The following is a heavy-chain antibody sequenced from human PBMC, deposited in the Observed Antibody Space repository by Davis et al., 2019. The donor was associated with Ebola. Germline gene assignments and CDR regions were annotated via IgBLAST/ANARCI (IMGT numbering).Heavy chain of an antibody. V-gene: IGHV1-3*01. CDR3: ARATFGYNSGWYADY. Sequence: ASVKVSCKASGYIFTTYAMHWVRQAPGQRLEWMGWVHGGNGNTKYSQRFQGRVTITTDTSASTAYLDLSSLISDDTAVFYCARATFGYNSGWYADYWGQGTLVTVSS. CDR1: GYIFTTYA. CDR2: VHGGNGNT. D-gene: IGHD6-19*01. J-gene: IGHJ4*02.